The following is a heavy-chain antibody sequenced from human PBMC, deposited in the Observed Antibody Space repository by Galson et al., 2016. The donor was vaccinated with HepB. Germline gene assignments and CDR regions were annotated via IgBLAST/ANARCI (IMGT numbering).Heavy chain of an antibody. D-gene: IGHD6-13*01. CDR3: TTDTGTSWYNY. J-gene: IGHJ4*02. Sequence: SLRLSCAVSNFAFSNAWMDWVRQAPGKGLEWVGRIKTKTDGGTTDYAAPVKGRFTISRDDSKNTLYLEMNSLKTEDTAVYYCTTDTGTSWYNYWGQGTLVTVSS. CDR1: NFAFSNAW. CDR2: IKTKTDGGTT. V-gene: IGHV3-15*07.